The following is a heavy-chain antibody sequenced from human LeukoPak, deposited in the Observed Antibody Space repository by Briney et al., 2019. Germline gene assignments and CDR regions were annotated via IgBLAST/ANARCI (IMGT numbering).Heavy chain of an antibody. J-gene: IGHJ4*02. CDR2: INSDGSST. V-gene: IGHV3-74*01. CDR1: DSTFSGYG. Sequence: GGPRGPSGAASDSTFSGYGRHWFGQAPGKGRVGVSRINSDGSSTSYADSVKGRFTISRDNAKNTLYLQMNSLRAEDTAVYYCAIAITMVPYYFDYWGQGTLVTVSS. CDR3: AIAITMVPYYFDY. D-gene: IGHD3-10*01.